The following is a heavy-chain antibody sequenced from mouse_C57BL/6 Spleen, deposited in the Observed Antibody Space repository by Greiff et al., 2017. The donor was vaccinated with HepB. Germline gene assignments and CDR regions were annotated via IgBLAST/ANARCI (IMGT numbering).Heavy chain of an antibody. J-gene: IGHJ1*03. V-gene: IGHV1-26*01. CDR2: INPNNGGT. CDR3: ARSYGYDSYWYFDV. Sequence: EVQLQQSGPELVKPGASVKISCKASGYTFTDYYMNWVKQSHGKSLEWIGDINPNNGGTSYNQKFKGKATLTVDKSSSTAYMELRSLTSEDSAVYYCARSYGYDSYWYFDVWGTGTTVTVSS. D-gene: IGHD2-2*01. CDR1: GYTFTDYY.